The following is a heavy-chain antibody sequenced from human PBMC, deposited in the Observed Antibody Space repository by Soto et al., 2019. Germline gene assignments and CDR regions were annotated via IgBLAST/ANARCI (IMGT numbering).Heavy chain of an antibody. D-gene: IGHD3-10*01. CDR1: GYTFTSYD. V-gene: IGHV1-8*01. J-gene: IGHJ6*02. CDR3: ASSWFGELYYGMDV. Sequence: RASVKVSCKASGYTFTSYDINWVRQATGQGLEWMGWMNPNSGNTGYAQKFQGRVTMTRNTSISTAYMELSSLRSEDTAVYYCASSWFGELYYGMDVWGQGTTVTVSS. CDR2: MNPNSGNT.